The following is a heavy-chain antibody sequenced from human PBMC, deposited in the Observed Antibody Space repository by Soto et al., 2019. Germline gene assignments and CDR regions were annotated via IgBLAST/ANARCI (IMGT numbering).Heavy chain of an antibody. CDR1: GFTFSTYN. D-gene: IGHD2-21*02. V-gene: IGHV3-48*02. CDR2: ISSSSRAI. J-gene: IGHJ4*02. CDR3: ARVPLTCGGDCYIDDY. Sequence: PGGSLRLSCAASGFTFSTYNMNWVRQAPGKGLEWVSYISSSSRAIYYADSVKGRFTISRDNAKNSLYLQMNSLRDEDTAVYYCARVPLTCGGDCYIDDYWGQGTLVTVSS.